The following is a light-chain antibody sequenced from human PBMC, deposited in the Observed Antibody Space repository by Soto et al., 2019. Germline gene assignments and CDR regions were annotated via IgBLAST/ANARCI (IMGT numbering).Light chain of an antibody. CDR2: GAS. CDR3: QQYGSSPWT. J-gene: IGKJ1*01. V-gene: IGKV3-20*01. Sequence: EIVLTQSTGTLSLSPGERATLSCRASQSVSSSYLAWYQQKPGQAPRPLIYGASSRATGIPDRFSGSGSGTDFTLTISRLEPEDFAVYYCQQYGSSPWTFGQGTKVDI. CDR1: QSVSSSY.